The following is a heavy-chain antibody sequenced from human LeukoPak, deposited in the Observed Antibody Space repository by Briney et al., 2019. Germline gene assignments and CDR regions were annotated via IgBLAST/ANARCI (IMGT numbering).Heavy chain of an antibody. CDR1: GGSFSGYY. D-gene: IGHD3-22*01. V-gene: IGHV4-34*01. CDR2: INHSGST. CDR3: ARVKTHYDSSGYYTGYYGMDV. J-gene: IGHJ6*02. Sequence: PSETPSLTCAVYGGSFSGYYWSWIRQPPGKGLEWIGEINHSGSTNYNPSLKSRVTISVDTSKNQFSLKLSSVTAADTAVYYCARVKTHYDSSGYYTGYYGMDVWGQGTTVTVSS.